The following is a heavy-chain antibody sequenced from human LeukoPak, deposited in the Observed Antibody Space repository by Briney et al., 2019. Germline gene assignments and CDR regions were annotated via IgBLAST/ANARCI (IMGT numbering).Heavy chain of an antibody. Sequence: GASVKVSCKASGGTFSSYAISWVRQAPGQGLEWMAWISAYNGNTNYAQKLQGRVTMATDTSTSTAYMELRSLRSDDTAVYYCVRTPPNWGADFWGQGTLVTVSS. CDR1: GGTFSSYA. J-gene: IGHJ4*02. V-gene: IGHV1-18*01. CDR2: ISAYNGNT. CDR3: VRTPPNWGADF. D-gene: IGHD7-27*01.